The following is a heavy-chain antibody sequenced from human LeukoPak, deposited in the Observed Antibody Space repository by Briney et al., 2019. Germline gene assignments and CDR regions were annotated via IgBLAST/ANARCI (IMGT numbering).Heavy chain of an antibody. D-gene: IGHD3-10*01. Sequence: SETLSLTCAVYGGSFSGYYWSWIRQPPGKGLEWIGEINHTGSTNYNTSLKSRVTLSVDTSKNQFSLKLSSVTAADTAVYYCARLMDYYGSGSYAWGQGTLVTVSS. J-gene: IGHJ5*02. V-gene: IGHV4-34*01. CDR1: GGSFSGYY. CDR2: INHTGST. CDR3: ARLMDYYGSGSYA.